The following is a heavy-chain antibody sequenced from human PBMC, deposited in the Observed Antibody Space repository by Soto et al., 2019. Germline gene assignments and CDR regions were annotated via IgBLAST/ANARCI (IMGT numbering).Heavy chain of an antibody. CDR2: IYYSGST. CDR1: GGSISSSSYY. D-gene: IGHD1-26*01. J-gene: IGHJ6*02. CDR3: ASEGWELTPLEGMDV. V-gene: IGHV4-39*01. Sequence: QLQLQESGPGLVKPSETLSLTCTVSGGSISSSSYYWGWIRQPPGKGLEWIGSIYYSGSTYYNPSLKSRVTISVDTSKNQFSLKLSSVTAADTAVYYCASEGWELTPLEGMDVWGQGTTVTVSS.